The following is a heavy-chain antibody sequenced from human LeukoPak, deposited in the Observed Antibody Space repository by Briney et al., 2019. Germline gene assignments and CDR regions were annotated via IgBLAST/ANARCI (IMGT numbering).Heavy chain of an antibody. Sequence: GGSLRLSCAASGFTFSDYYMSWVRQAPGKGLEWVSYISSSSSSYTNYADSVKGRFTVSRDNAKNSLYLQLNTLRDEDTGVYFCARASASYFDYWGQGTLVTVSS. CDR2: ISSSSSSYT. V-gene: IGHV3-11*06. CDR3: ARASASYFDY. CDR1: GFTFSDYY. J-gene: IGHJ4*02.